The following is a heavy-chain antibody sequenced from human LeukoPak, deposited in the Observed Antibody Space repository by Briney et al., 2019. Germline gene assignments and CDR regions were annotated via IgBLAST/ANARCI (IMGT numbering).Heavy chain of an antibody. CDR2: TNPNIGST. J-gene: IGHJ4*02. CDR1: GYTFTDFY. CDR3: ARDINLPESETFHY. V-gene: IGHV1-2*02. Sequence: ASVKVSCKASGYTFTDFYIHWVRQAPGQGPEWMGWTNPNIGSTNSAQKFQGRLTMTRDTSISTAYMELSGLRSDDTAVYYCARDINLPESETFHYWGQGTLVTVSS.